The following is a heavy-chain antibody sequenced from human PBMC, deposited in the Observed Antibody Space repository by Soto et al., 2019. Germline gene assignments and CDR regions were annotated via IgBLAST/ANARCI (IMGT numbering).Heavy chain of an antibody. V-gene: IGHV3-23*01. CDR3: AKDLRVPNSGYDSGGDY. Sequence: GGSLRLSCAASGFTFSSYAMSWVRQAPGKGLEWVSAISGSGGSTYYADSVKGRFTISRDNSKNTLYLQMNSLRAEDTAVYYCAKDLRVPNSGYDSGGDYWGQGTLVTVSS. J-gene: IGHJ4*02. CDR1: GFTFSSYA. D-gene: IGHD5-12*01. CDR2: ISGSGGST.